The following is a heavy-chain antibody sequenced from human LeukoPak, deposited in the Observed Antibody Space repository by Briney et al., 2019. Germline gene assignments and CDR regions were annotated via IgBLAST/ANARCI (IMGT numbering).Heavy chain of an antibody. Sequence: SETLSLTCTVSGGSITSYYWSWIRQPPGKGLEWVGYIFYSGSTNQNPSLKSRLTISVDTSRNQFSLKLSSVTAADTAVYYCARGYQHQQVPFDYWGQGTLVTVSS. V-gene: IGHV4-59*01. CDR2: IFYSGST. D-gene: IGHD2-2*01. CDR3: ARGYQHQQVPFDY. CDR1: GGSITSYY. J-gene: IGHJ4*02.